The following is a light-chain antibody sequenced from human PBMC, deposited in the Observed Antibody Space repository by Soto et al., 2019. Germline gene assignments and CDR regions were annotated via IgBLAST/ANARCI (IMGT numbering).Light chain of an antibody. V-gene: IGLV2-8*01. CDR2: ENT. CDR3: SSYSTSNTYV. J-gene: IGLJ1*01. CDR1: STDVGAYAC. Sequence: QSALTQPPSASGSPGQSVTISCTGTSTDVGAYACVPWYQHHPGKAPKPLIFENTRRPSGVPDRFSGSKSGTTASLTVSGLQAEDEADYFWSSYSTSNTYVFGAGTKLTVL.